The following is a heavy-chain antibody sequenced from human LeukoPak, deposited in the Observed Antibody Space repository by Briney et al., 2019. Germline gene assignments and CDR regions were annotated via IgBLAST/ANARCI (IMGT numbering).Heavy chain of an antibody. CDR1: GFTVSSNY. CDR3: ARESIAEAGADFDY. D-gene: IGHD6-19*01. Sequence: PGGSLRLSCAASGFTVSSNYMSWVRQAPGKGLEWVSVIYSGGSTYYADSVKGRFTISRHNSKNTLYLQMNSLRAEDTAVYYCARESIAEAGADFDYWGQGTLSPSPQ. CDR2: IYSGGST. V-gene: IGHV3-53*01. J-gene: IGHJ4*02.